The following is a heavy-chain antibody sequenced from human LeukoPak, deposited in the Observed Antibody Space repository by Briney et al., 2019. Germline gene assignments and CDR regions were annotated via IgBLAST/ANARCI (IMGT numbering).Heavy chain of an antibody. J-gene: IGHJ6*03. V-gene: IGHV3-21*01. CDR1: GFTFSSYR. D-gene: IGHD6-25*01. Sequence: PGGSLRLSCAASGFTFSSYRMNWVRQAPGKGLEWVSSISRSSSYINYVDSVKGRFTISRDNAKNSLYLQTNSLRAEDTAVYYCARDGDPAYYYYMDVWGKGTTVTVSS. CDR2: ISRSSSYI. CDR3: ARDGDPAYYYYMDV.